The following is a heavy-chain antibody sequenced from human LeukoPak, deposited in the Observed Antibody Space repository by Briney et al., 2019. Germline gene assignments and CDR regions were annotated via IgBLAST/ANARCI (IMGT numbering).Heavy chain of an antibody. Sequence: GGSLRLSCAASGFTFSSYAMHWVRQAPGKGLEWVAVISYDGSNKYYADSVKGRFTISRDNSKNTLYLQMNSLRAEDTAVYYCAVASSIASWGQGTLVTVSS. CDR2: ISYDGSNK. J-gene: IGHJ4*02. CDR3: AVASSIAS. D-gene: IGHD6-6*01. V-gene: IGHV3-30-3*01. CDR1: GFTFSSYA.